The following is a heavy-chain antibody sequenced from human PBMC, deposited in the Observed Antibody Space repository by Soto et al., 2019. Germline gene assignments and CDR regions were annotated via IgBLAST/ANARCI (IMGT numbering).Heavy chain of an antibody. CDR1: GGSISRGGYY. D-gene: IGHD3-22*01. CDR3: AREGMNYNDSSGYWVRNAMDV. V-gene: IGHV4-31*03. J-gene: IGHJ6*02. Sequence: PSETLSLTCTVSGGSISRGGYYWSWIRQHPGKGLEWIGYIYYSGNTYYNPSLKSRVTISIDTSKNQFSLKLSSVTAADTAVYYCAREGMNYNDSSGYWVRNAMDVWGQGTTVTSP. CDR2: IYYSGNT.